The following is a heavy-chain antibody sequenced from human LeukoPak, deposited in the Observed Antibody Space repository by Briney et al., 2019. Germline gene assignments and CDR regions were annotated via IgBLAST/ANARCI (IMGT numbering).Heavy chain of an antibody. V-gene: IGHV4-39*01. D-gene: IGHD6-19*01. CDR3: APTVAHSSGWYETTY. Sequence: KPSETLSLTCTVSGGSVSISSYYWGWIRQPPGKGLEWIGSIYYSESPYYHPSLKSRVTISVDTSKNQFSLKLSSATAADTAVYYCAPTVAHSSGWYETTYWGQGTLVTVSS. J-gene: IGHJ4*02. CDR1: GGSVSISSYY. CDR2: IYYSESP.